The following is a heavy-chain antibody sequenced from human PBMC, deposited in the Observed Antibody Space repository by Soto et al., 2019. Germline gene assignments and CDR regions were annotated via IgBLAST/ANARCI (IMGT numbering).Heavy chain of an antibody. CDR3: ARDGCSSTSCIFDY. CDR1: GFTFSSYE. V-gene: IGHV3-48*03. D-gene: IGHD2-2*01. J-gene: IGHJ4*02. CDR2: ISSSGSTI. Sequence: ESGGGLVQPGGSLRLSCAASGFTFSSYEMNWVRQAPGKGLEWVSYISSSGSTIYYADSVKGRFTISRDNAKNSLYLQMNSLRAEDTAVYYCARDGCSSTSCIFDYWGQGTLVTVSS.